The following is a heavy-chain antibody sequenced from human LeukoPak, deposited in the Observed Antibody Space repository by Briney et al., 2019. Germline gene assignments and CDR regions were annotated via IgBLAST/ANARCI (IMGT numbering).Heavy chain of an antibody. CDR2: INHSGST. J-gene: IGHJ4*02. D-gene: IGHD3-10*01. CDR3: ARRYPPARGANLRPQEVRKYYFDY. CDR1: GESFRDYY. Sequence: SETLSLTCAVYGESFRDYYWSWIRQPPGKGLEWIGDINHSGSTNYNPSLKSPVTISVDTSKNQFSLKLSSVTAADTAVYYCARRYPPARGANLRPQEVRKYYFDYWGQGSLVTVSS. V-gene: IGHV4-34*01.